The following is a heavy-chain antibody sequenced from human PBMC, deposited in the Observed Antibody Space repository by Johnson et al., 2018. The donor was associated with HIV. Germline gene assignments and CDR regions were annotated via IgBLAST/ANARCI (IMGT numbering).Heavy chain of an antibody. CDR2: INWNGGST. J-gene: IGHJ3*02. D-gene: IGHD3-22*01. CDR1: GFTFDDYG. V-gene: IGHV3-20*04. Sequence: VQLVESGGGVVRPGGSLRLSCAASGFTFDDYGMSWVRQAPGKGLEWVSGINWNGGSTGYADSVKGRFTISRDNAKNSLYMQMNSLRAEDTALYYCARQHYYDSSCQGGGLDIWGQGTMVTVSS. CDR3: ARQHYYDSSCQGGGLDI.